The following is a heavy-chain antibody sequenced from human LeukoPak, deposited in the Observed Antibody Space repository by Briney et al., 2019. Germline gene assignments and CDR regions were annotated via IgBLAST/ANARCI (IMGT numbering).Heavy chain of an antibody. CDR2: INHSEST. J-gene: IGHJ6*02. V-gene: IGHV4-34*01. D-gene: IGHD6-6*01. Sequence: PSETLFLTCAVYGGSFSGYYWSWIRQPPGKGLEWLGEINHSESTNYNPSLKSRVTISVDTSKNQFSLKLSSVTAADTAVYYCARGARMSYYYYGMDVWGQGTTATVSS. CDR1: GGSFSGYY. CDR3: ARGARMSYYYYGMDV.